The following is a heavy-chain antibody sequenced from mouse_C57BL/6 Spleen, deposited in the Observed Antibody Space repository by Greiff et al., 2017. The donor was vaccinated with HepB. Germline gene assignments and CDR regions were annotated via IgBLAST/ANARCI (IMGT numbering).Heavy chain of an antibody. V-gene: IGHV14-2*01. CDR3: ALYYYGSSYYAMDY. Sequence: EVKLQQSGAELVKPGASVKLSCTASGFNIKDYYMHWVKQRTEQGLEWIGRIDPEDGETKYAPKFQGKATITADTSSNTAYLQLSSLTSEDTDVYYCALYYYGSSYYAMDYWGQGTSVTVSS. CDR2: IDPEDGET. D-gene: IGHD1-1*01. J-gene: IGHJ4*01. CDR1: GFNIKDYY.